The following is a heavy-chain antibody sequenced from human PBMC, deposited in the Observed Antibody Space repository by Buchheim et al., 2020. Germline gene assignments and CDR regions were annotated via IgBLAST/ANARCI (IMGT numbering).Heavy chain of an antibody. CDR3: ARDSSKRHLLLWFGELDYYYGMDV. V-gene: IGHV1-46*03. CDR1: GYTFTSYY. J-gene: IGHJ6*02. CDR2: INPSGGST. D-gene: IGHD3-10*01. Sequence: QVQLVQSGAEVKKPGASVKVSCKASGYTFTSYYMHWVRQAPGQGLEWMGIINPSGGSTSYAQKFQGRVTMTRDTSTSTVYMELSSLRSEDTAVYYCARDSSKRHLLLWFGELDYYYGMDVWGQGTT.